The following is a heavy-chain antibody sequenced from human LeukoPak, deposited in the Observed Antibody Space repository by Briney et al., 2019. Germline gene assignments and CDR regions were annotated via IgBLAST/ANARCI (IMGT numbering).Heavy chain of an antibody. D-gene: IGHD3-22*01. CDR2: IKREVDGGTE. Sequence: GGSLRLSCVASGFSLSSAWMSWVRQAPGQGLEWVGRIKREVDGGTENYAAHVKGRFTISRDDSKNTLYPQMNSLQTEDTGVYYCTADVSDSSGYCHDYWGQGTQVTVSS. J-gene: IGHJ4*02. V-gene: IGHV3-15*01. CDR1: GFSLSSAW. CDR3: TADVSDSSGYCHDY.